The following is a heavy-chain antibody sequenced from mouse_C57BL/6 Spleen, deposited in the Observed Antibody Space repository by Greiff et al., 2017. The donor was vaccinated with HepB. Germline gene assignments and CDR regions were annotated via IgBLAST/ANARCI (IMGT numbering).Heavy chain of an antibody. D-gene: IGHD4-1*01. Sequence: QVQLQQPGAELVKPGASVKLSCKASGYTFTSYWMQWVKQRPGQGLEWIGEIDPSDSYTNYNQKFKGKATLTVDTSSSTAYMQLSSLTSEDSAVYYCARKNWDGDYFDYWGQGTTLTVSS. J-gene: IGHJ2*01. V-gene: IGHV1-50*01. CDR2: IDPSDSYT. CDR1: GYTFTSYW. CDR3: ARKNWDGDYFDY.